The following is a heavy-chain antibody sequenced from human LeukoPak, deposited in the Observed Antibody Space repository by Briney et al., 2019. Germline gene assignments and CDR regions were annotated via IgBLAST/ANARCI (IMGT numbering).Heavy chain of an antibody. CDR2: IKQDGSEK. Sequence: GGSLRLSCAASGFTFSSYAMNWVRQVPGQGLEWVANIKQDGSEKFYVASVKGRFTISRDNGKSSLYLQMNSLRAEDTALYYCATSYDMGWLIGYWGQGTLVTVSS. D-gene: IGHD3/OR15-3a*01. CDR1: GFTFSSYA. CDR3: ATSYDMGWLIGY. V-gene: IGHV3-7*03. J-gene: IGHJ4*02.